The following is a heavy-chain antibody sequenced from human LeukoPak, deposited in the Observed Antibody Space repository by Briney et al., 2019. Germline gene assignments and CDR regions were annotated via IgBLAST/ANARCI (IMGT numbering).Heavy chain of an antibody. V-gene: IGHV1-8*02. CDR1: GGTFSSYD. Sequence: ASVKVSCKASGGTFSSYDINWVRQATGQGLEWMGWMNPNSGNTGYAQKFQGRVTMTKNTSISTAYMELSSLRSEDTAVYYCARDRSIAAAGSFGYWGQGTLVTVSS. J-gene: IGHJ4*02. D-gene: IGHD6-13*01. CDR2: MNPNSGNT. CDR3: ARDRSIAAAGSFGY.